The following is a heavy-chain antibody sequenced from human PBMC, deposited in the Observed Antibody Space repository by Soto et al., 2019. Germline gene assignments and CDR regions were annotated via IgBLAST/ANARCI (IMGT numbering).Heavy chain of an antibody. Sequence: SETLSLTCTVSGGSISSYYWSWIRQPPGKGLEWIGEINHSGSTNYNPSLKSRVTISVDTSKNQFSLKLSSVTAADTAVYYCARGAVGIVVVPAAKRRPAYYYMDVWGKGTTVTVSS. CDR3: ARGAVGIVVVPAAKRRPAYYYMDV. CDR2: INHSGST. V-gene: IGHV4-34*01. D-gene: IGHD2-2*01. CDR1: GGSISSYY. J-gene: IGHJ6*03.